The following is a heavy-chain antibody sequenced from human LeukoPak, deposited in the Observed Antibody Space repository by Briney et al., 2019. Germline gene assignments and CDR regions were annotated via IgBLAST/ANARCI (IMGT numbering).Heavy chain of an antibody. V-gene: IGHV3-7*05. CDR1: GLIFSTYW. CDR3: ARGLNWFDP. J-gene: IGHJ5*02. CDR2: IYQDGSQK. Sequence: PGGSLRLSCAASGLIFSTYWMTWVRQAPGKGLEWVANIYQDGSQKYFVDSVKGRFTISRDNANNSLYLQMNSLGAEDTAVYYCARGLNWFDPWGQGTLVTVSS.